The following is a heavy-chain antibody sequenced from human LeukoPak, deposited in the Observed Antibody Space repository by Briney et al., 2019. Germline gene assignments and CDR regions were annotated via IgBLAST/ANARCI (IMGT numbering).Heavy chain of an antibody. CDR1: GHDFPDYW. Sequence: KYGESLKISCRASGHDFPDYWIGRVRQMPGKGLEWMGIIYPGDSDTRYSPSFQGQVTISADKYTNTAYLQWSSLKASDTAMYYCARQNVLNDWAHWFDPWGQGTLVTVSS. V-gene: IGHV5-51*01. CDR2: IYPGDSDT. D-gene: IGHD2-8*02. CDR3: ARQNVLNDWAHWFDP. J-gene: IGHJ5*02.